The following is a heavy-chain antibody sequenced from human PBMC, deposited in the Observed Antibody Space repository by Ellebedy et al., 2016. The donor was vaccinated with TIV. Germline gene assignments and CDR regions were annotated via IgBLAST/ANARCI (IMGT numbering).Heavy chain of an antibody. CDR1: GGSISRGRFY. Sequence: SETLSLXXSVSGGSISRGRFYWNWIRQPAGKGLEWLGRIYTTGGVDYNPSLKGRITMSIDTSKNQLSLRLTSVTAADTAVYYCARGRGINGTTHHFGFDPWGQGTLVTVSS. D-gene: IGHD1-14*01. CDR2: IYTTGGV. V-gene: IGHV4-61*02. CDR3: ARGRGINGTTHHFGFDP. J-gene: IGHJ5*02.